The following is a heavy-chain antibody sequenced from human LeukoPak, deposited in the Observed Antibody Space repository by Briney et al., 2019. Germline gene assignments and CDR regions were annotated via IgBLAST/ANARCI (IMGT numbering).Heavy chain of an antibody. CDR2: IYYSGST. CDR3: ARVNQDGYDFDY. V-gene: IGHV4-39*07. Sequence: SETLSLTCTVSGGSISSSRYYWGWIRQPPGKGLEWIGSIYYSGSTYYNPSLKGRVTISVDTSNNQFSLKLSSVTAADTAVYYCARVNQDGYDFDYWGQGTLLTVSS. D-gene: IGHD5-24*01. J-gene: IGHJ4*02. CDR1: GGSISSSRYY.